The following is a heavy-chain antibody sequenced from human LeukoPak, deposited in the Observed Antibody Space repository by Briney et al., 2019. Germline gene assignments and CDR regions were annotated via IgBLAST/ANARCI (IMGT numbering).Heavy chain of an antibody. CDR3: ARAIRRVYYMDV. V-gene: IGHV4-59*11. CDR2: IYYSGST. Sequence: SETLSLTCTVSGGSISSHHWSWIRQPPGKGLEWIGYIYYSGSTNYNPSLKSRVTISVDTSKNQFSLKLSSVTAADTAVYYCARAIRRVYYMDVWGKGTTVTVSS. CDR1: GGSISSHH. J-gene: IGHJ6*03.